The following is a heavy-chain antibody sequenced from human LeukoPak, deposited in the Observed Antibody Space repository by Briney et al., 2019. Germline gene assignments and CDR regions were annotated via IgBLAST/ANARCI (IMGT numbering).Heavy chain of an antibody. CDR3: ARGPLWFGEYRADY. Sequence: PGGSLRLSCTASGFTFSSYWMSWVRQAPGKGLEWVANIKQDGSEKYYVDSVKGRFTISRDNAKNSLYLQMNSLRAEDTAVYYCARGPLWFGEYRADYWGQGTLVTVSS. CDR1: GFTFSSYW. V-gene: IGHV3-7*01. J-gene: IGHJ4*02. CDR2: IKQDGSEK. D-gene: IGHD3-10*01.